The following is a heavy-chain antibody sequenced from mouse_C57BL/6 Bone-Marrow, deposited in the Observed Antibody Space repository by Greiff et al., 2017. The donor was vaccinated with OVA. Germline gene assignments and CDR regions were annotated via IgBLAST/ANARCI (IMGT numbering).Heavy chain of an antibody. CDR3: ARANWDDFDY. CDR1: GYAFSSSW. CDR2: IYPGDGDT. J-gene: IGHJ2*01. Sequence: QVQLQQSGPELVKPGASVKISCKASGYAFSSSWMNWVKQRPGKGLEWIGRIYPGDGDTNYNGKFKGKATLTADKSSSTAYMQLSSLTSEDSAVYFCARANWDDFDYWGQGTTHTVSS. V-gene: IGHV1-82*01. D-gene: IGHD4-1*02.